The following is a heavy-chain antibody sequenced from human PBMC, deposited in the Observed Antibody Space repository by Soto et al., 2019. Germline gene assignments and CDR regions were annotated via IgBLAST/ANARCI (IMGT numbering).Heavy chain of an antibody. CDR3: AASCVACGGFNYYGMDV. D-gene: IGHD2-21*01. CDR1: GGTFSSYA. V-gene: IGHV1-69*13. CDR2: IIPIFGTA. J-gene: IGHJ6*02. Sequence: SVKVSCKASGGTFSSYAISWVRQAPGQGLEWMGGIIPIFGTANYAQKFQGRVTITADESTSTAYMELSSVTAADTAVYYCAASCVACGGFNYYGMDVWGQGTTVTVSS.